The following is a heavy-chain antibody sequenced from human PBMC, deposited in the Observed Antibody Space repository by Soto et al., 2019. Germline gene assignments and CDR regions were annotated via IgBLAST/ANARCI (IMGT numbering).Heavy chain of an antibody. CDR2: IFSNDEK. V-gene: IGHV2-26*01. CDR3: ARIRSNYGRHFVWFDP. Sequence: GSGPTLVNPTEPLTLTCTVSGFSLSNARMGVSWIRQPPGKALEWLAHIFSNDEKSYSTSLKSRLTISKDTSKSQVILTMTNMDPVDTATYYCARIRSNYGRHFVWFDPGGQGTLVTVSS. J-gene: IGHJ5*02. CDR1: GFSLSNARMG. D-gene: IGHD1-7*01.